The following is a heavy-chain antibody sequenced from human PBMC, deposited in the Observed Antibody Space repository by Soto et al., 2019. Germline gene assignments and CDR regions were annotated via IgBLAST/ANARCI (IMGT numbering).Heavy chain of an antibody. CDR2: ISYHGNNQ. CDR3: AKDLALGFWSGNYYFDH. Sequence: GGSMRLSCAASGLNFKNNGRHWVSQATGKGLEWVAIISYHGNNQFYADSVKGRFTISRDNSNNTLYLEMNSLRPEDTAVYYCAKDLALGFWSGNYYFDHWGQGTLVTVSS. CDR1: GLNFKNNG. J-gene: IGHJ4*02. V-gene: IGHV3-30*18. D-gene: IGHD3-3*01.